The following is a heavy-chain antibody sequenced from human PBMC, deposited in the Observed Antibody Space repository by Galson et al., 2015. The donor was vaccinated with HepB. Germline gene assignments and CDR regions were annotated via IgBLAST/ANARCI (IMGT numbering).Heavy chain of an antibody. V-gene: IGHV5-51*01. Sequence: QSGAEVKKPGESLKISCKGSGYSFTSYWIGWVRQMPGKGLEWMGIIYPGDSDTRYSPSFQGQVTISADKSISTAYLQWSSLKASDAAMYYCATANLREIPREDFDAFDICGQGTMVTASS. CDR2: IYPGDSDT. CDR1: GYSFTSYW. J-gene: IGHJ3*02. D-gene: IGHD1-26*01. CDR3: ATANLREIPREDFDAFDI.